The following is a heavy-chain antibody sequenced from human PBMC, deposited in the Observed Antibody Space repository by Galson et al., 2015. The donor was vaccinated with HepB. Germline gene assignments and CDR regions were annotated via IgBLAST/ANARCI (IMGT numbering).Heavy chain of an antibody. J-gene: IGHJ4*02. Sequence: SLRLSCAASGFTFSDYYMSWIRQAPGKGLEWVSYISSSGSTIYYADSVKGRFTISRDNAKNSLYLQMNSLRAEDTAVYYCARDLGIAAANFDYWGQGTLVTVSS. V-gene: IGHV3-11*01. D-gene: IGHD6-13*01. CDR2: ISSSGSTI. CDR3: ARDLGIAAANFDY. CDR1: GFTFSDYY.